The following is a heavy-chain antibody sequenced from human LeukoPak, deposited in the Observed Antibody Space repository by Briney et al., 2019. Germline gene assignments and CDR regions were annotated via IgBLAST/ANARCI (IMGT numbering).Heavy chain of an antibody. V-gene: IGHV3-30*04. CDR3: VRDWAPASMQAAPFDC. CDR2: ISYDGSNK. Sequence: PGGSLRLSCAASGFTFSSYAMHWVRQAPGKGLEWVAVISYDGSNKYYADSVKGRFTISRDNSKNTLYLQMNSLRLEDTAVYYCVRDWAPASMQAAPFDCWGQGTLVTVSS. CDR1: GFTFSSYA. J-gene: IGHJ4*02. D-gene: IGHD2/OR15-2a*01.